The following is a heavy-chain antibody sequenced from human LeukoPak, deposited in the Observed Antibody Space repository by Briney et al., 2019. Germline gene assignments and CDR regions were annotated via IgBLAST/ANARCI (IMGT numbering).Heavy chain of an antibody. V-gene: IGHV3-30-3*01. D-gene: IGHD6-13*01. J-gene: IGHJ3*02. CDR2: ISYDGSNK. CDR1: GLTFSSYA. Sequence: GGSLRLSCAASGLTFSSYAMHWVRQAPGKGLEWVAVISYDGSNKYYADSVKGRFTISRDNSKNTLYLQMNSLRAEDTAVYYCARDTLYSSSPRDAFDIWGQGTMVTVSS. CDR3: ARDTLYSSSPRDAFDI.